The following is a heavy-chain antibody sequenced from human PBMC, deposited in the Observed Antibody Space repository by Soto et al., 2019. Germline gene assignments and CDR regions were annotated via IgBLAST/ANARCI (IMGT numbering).Heavy chain of an antibody. CDR2: ISGSGGST. V-gene: IGHV3-23*01. CDR1: GFTFSSYA. J-gene: IGHJ4*02. D-gene: IGHD1-26*01. CDR3: AKGLYSGSYFDY. Sequence: GGSLRLSCAASGFTFSSYAMTWVRQAPGKGLEWVSAISGSGGSTYYAGSVKGQFTISRDNSKNTLYLQMNSLRAEDTAVYYCAKGLYSGSYFDYWGQGTLVTVPS.